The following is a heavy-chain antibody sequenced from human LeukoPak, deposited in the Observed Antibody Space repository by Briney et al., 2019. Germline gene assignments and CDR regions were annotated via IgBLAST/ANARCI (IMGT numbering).Heavy chain of an antibody. Sequence: SETLSLTCTVSGGSISTSYSSWGWIRQPPGKGLEWIGSLRSNGTTYYNPSLKSRVTKSVDTSKNQFSLNLISVTAADTALYFCARLPTGFPNWFGPWGQGTLVTVSS. V-gene: IGHV4-39*01. D-gene: IGHD3-10*01. CDR3: ARLPTGFPNWFGP. CDR2: LRSNGTT. CDR1: GGSISTSYSS. J-gene: IGHJ5*02.